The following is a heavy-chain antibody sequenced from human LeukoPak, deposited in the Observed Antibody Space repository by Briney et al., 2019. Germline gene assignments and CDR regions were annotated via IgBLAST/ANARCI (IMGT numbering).Heavy chain of an antibody. Sequence: GGSLRLSCVASGFTFSNYAITWVRQAPGKGLEWVSTISSSGTNTYYADSVKGRFTISRDNSKNTLYLQMTSLRAEDTAVYYCAKDGHYDSSGFTLQYWGQGTLVTVSS. CDR1: GFTFSNYA. D-gene: IGHD3-22*01. J-gene: IGHJ1*01. CDR2: ISSSGTNT. CDR3: AKDGHYDSSGFTLQY. V-gene: IGHV3-23*01.